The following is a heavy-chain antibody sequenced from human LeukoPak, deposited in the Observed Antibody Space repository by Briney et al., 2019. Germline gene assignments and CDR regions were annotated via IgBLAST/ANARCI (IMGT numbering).Heavy chain of an antibody. CDR2: ISSSSGYI. D-gene: IGHD2-15*01. CDR1: GFTFSSYS. Sequence: PGGSLRLSCAASGFTFSSYSMNWVRQAPGKGLEWVSSISSSSGYIYYADSVKGRSTISRDNAKNSLYLQMNSLRAEDTAVYYCVRTQGYCSGGSCYWRNWYFDLWGRDTLVTVSS. J-gene: IGHJ2*01. V-gene: IGHV3-21*01. CDR3: VRTQGYCSGGSCYWRNWYFDL.